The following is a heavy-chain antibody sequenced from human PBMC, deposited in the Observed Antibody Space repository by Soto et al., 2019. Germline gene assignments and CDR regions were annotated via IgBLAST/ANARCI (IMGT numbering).Heavy chain of an antibody. CDR3: ARGGGTILAPLP. J-gene: IGHJ5*02. V-gene: IGHV1-2*02. D-gene: IGHD3-3*01. Sequence: GASVKVSCKASGYTFTGYFMHWVRQAPGQGLEWTGWINTNSGATKYAHKFQGRVTMTRDTSISTAYMELSGLTSDDTAVYFCARGGGTILAPLPWGQGTLVTVSS. CDR2: INTNSGAT. CDR1: GYTFTGYF.